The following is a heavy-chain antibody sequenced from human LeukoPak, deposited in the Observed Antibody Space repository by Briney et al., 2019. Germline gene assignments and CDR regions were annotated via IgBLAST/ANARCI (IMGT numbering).Heavy chain of an antibody. CDR3: ARSIWVVAATPGAIDY. V-gene: IGHV3-21*01. D-gene: IGHD2-15*01. CDR2: ISSSSSYI. CDR1: GFTFSSYS. Sequence: PGGSLRLSCAASGFTFSSYSMNWVRQAPGKGLEWVPSISSSSSYIYHADSVKGRFTISRDNAKNSLYLQMNSLRAEDTAVYYCARSIWVVAATPGAIDYWGQGTLVTVSS. J-gene: IGHJ4*02.